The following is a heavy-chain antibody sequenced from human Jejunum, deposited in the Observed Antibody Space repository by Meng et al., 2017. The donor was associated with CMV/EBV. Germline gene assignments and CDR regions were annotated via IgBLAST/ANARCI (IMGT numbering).Heavy chain of an antibody. CDR2: IYSNDDT. D-gene: IGHD4-17*01. Sequence: ASGLTVSSDCFCWVRHAPGQGLEWVSIIYSNDDTKYADSVRGRFTISRDNSRNAVYLQMNSLRPQDTAVYYCTRAPTITTNFDSWGQGTLVTVSS. V-gene: IGHV3-66*03. CDR3: TRAPTITTNFDS. CDR1: GLTVSSDC. J-gene: IGHJ4*02.